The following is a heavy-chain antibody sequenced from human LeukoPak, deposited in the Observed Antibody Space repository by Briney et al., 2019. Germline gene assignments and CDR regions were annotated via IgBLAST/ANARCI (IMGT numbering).Heavy chain of an antibody. CDR3: ARGEDTAMVPHY. J-gene: IGHJ4*02. CDR1: GGSISSYY. CDR2: IYYSGST. Sequence: SETLFLTCTVSGGSISSYYWSWIRQPPGKGLEWIGYIYYSGSTNYNPSLKSRVTISVDTSKNQFSLKLSSVTAADTAVHYCARGEDTAMVPHYWGQGTLVTVSS. D-gene: IGHD5-18*01. V-gene: IGHV4-59*01.